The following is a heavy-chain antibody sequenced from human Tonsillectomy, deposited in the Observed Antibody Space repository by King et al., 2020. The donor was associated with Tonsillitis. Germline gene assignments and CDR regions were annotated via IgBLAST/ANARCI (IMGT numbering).Heavy chain of an antibody. Sequence: VQLVESGGGLVQPGGSLRLSCAASGFTFSSYAMSWVRQAPGKGLEWVSAISDSGGSTYYADSVKGRFTISRDNSKNTLYLQMNSLRAEDTAMYYCAKDLYVDPTMGWDCWGQGTLVTVSS. J-gene: IGHJ4*02. CDR1: GFTFSSYA. CDR3: AKDLYVDPTMGWDC. CDR2: ISDSGGST. V-gene: IGHV3-23*04. D-gene: IGHD5-18*01.